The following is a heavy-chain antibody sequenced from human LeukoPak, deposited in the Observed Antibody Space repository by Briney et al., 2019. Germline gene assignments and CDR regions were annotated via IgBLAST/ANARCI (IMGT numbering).Heavy chain of an antibody. Sequence: GGSLRLSCAASGFTLTTYWMHWVRQAPGKGLVWVSHINSDGSITSYADSVKGRFTISRDNAKNTLYLQMNSLRAEDTAVYYCARDAVDTANAVWGQGTTVTVSS. CDR2: INSDGSIT. V-gene: IGHV3-74*01. CDR3: ARDAVDTANAV. D-gene: IGHD5-18*01. J-gene: IGHJ6*02. CDR1: GFTLTTYW.